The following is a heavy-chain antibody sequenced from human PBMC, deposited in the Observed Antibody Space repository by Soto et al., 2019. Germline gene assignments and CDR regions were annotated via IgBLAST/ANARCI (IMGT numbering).Heavy chain of an antibody. D-gene: IGHD6-19*01. CDR2: IFPRDSDT. CDR3: VRGYNSGSSIHPYFFDY. J-gene: IGHJ4*02. V-gene: IGHV5-51*01. CDR1: GYTFTSYW. Sequence: EVQLVQSGAEVKKPGESLKISCKGSGYTFTSYWIGWVRQMPGKGLEWMGIIFPRDSDTRYSPSFQGQVTVSADKSISTAYLQWSSLKASDTAMYYCVRGYNSGSSIHPYFFDYWGQGTLVTVSS.